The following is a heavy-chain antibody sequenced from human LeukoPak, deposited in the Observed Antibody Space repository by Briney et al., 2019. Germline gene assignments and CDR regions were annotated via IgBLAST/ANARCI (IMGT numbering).Heavy chain of an antibody. CDR3: ARVLGYSYGWNY. Sequence: GESLHISCKGSGYKFTSYWINWVRQMPGKGLEWMGRIDPSDSYTMYSPSFQAHVTISADKSISTAYLQWSSLKASDSAMYYCARVLGYSYGWNYWGQGTLVAASS. V-gene: IGHV5-10-1*01. CDR2: IDPSDSYT. D-gene: IGHD5-18*01. CDR1: GYKFTSYW. J-gene: IGHJ4*02.